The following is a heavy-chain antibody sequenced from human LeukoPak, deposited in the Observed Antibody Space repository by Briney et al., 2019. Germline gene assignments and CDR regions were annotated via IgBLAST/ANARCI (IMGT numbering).Heavy chain of an antibody. Sequence: GGSLRLSCAASGFTFSSYSMNWVRQAPGKGLEWVSSISSSSSYIYYADSVKGRFTISRDNAKNSLYLQMNSLRAEDTAVYYCARVIYSSSWQGAFDIWGQGTMVTVSS. CDR3: ARVIYSSSWQGAFDI. V-gene: IGHV3-21*01. J-gene: IGHJ3*02. CDR1: GFTFSSYS. D-gene: IGHD6-13*01. CDR2: ISSSSSYI.